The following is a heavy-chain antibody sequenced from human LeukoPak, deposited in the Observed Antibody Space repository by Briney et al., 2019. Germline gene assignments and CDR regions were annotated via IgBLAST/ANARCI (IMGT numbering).Heavy chain of an antibody. D-gene: IGHD6-19*01. V-gene: IGHV3-11*04. CDR3: ARGQWLPKYFFDY. CDR2: MSSSGSTI. CDR1: GFTFSDYY. J-gene: IGHJ4*02. Sequence: PGGSLRLSCAASGFTFSDYYVAWIRQAPGKGLEWVSYMSSSGSTIYLADSVKGRFTISRDNAKNSVCLQMNSLRAEDTAVYYCARGQWLPKYFFDYWGQGTLVTVSS.